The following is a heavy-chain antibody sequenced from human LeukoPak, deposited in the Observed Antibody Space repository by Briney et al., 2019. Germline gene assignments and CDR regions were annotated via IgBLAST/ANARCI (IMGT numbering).Heavy chain of an antibody. V-gene: IGHV4-30-4*01. CDR3: ARDTRLRGTNWFDP. J-gene: IGHJ5*02. CDR2: VSHSGPT. Sequence: SETLSLTCTVSGGSVSSGNYNWSWIRQHPGKGLEWIGYVSHSGPTDINPSLKSRATIAVDTSTNQFSLRLTSVTAADTAIYYCARDTRLRGTNWFDPWGQGTLVTVSS. CDR1: GGSVSSGNYN. D-gene: IGHD4-17*01.